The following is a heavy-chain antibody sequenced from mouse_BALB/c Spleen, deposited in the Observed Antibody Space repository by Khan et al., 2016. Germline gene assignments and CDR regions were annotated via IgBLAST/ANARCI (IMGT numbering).Heavy chain of an antibody. Sequence: QVQLKQSGPGLVAPSQSLSITCTVSGFSLTNYGVTWVRQPPGKGLEWLGVIWGDGSTNYHSALISRLSISKDNSKSQVFLKLTSLQTDDTATYXSAKSPNWGNYAMDYWGQGTSVTVSS. V-gene: IGHV2-3*01. CDR1: GFSLTNYG. J-gene: IGHJ4*01. CDR3: AKSPNWGNYAMDY. D-gene: IGHD4-1*01. CDR2: IWGDGST.